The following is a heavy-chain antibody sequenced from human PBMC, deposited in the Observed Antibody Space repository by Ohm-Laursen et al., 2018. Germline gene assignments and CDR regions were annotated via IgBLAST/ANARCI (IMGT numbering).Heavy chain of an antibody. D-gene: IGHD4-11*01. CDR1: GGSFSNLY. CDR3: ARIRENYSPYDAFDI. Sequence: SDTLSLTCPVYGGSFSNLYWSWIRQPPGLGLEWIGEIYHTGSTNYSPSLESRVTISLDMSKNQFSLRLRSLTAADTAVYYCARIRENYSPYDAFDIWGPGTMVTVSS. CDR2: IYHTGST. V-gene: IGHV4-34*01. J-gene: IGHJ3*02.